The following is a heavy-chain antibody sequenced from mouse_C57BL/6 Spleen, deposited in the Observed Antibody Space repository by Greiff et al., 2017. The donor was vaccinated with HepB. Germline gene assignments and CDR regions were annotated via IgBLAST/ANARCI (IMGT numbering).Heavy chain of an antibody. CDR2: INYDGSST. D-gene: IGHD1-1*01. Sequence: EVQLVESEGGLVQPGSSMKLSCTASGFTFSDYYMAWVRQVPEKGLEWVANINYDGSSTYYLDSLKSRFIISRDNAKNILYLQMSSLKSEDTATYYCARVGYYGSSCWFAYWGQGTLVTVSA. V-gene: IGHV5-16*01. J-gene: IGHJ3*01. CDR3: ARVGYYGSSCWFAY. CDR1: GFTFSDYY.